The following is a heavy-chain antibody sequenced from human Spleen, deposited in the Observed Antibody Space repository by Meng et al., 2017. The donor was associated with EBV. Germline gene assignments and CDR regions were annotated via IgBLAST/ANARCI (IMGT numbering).Heavy chain of an antibody. Sequence: VLVQQWGPGLLKPSETLSLSGAVYGESFSGYYWRWIRQPPGKGLEWIGEVNHSGSTNYSPSLKSRVTISVDTSKNQFSLKLTSVTAADTAVYYCATGWGKACYWGQGTLVTVSS. J-gene: IGHJ4*02. D-gene: IGHD3-16*01. V-gene: IGHV4-34*01. CDR2: VNHSGST. CDR1: GESFSGYY. CDR3: ATGWGKACY.